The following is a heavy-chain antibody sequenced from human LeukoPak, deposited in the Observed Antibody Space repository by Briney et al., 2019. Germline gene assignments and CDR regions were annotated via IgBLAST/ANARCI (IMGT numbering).Heavy chain of an antibody. D-gene: IGHD6-25*01. J-gene: IGHJ4*02. CDR3: AKDGGSAPTFIDF. V-gene: IGHV3-23*01. CDR1: GFTFSSYA. Sequence: GGSLRLSCAASGFTFSSYAMSWVRQPPGKGLEWVSAVSGSGGSTYYADSVKGRFTISRDNSKNTLYLQMSSPRAEDTAVYYCAKDGGSAPTFIDFWGQGTLVTVSS. CDR2: VSGSGGST.